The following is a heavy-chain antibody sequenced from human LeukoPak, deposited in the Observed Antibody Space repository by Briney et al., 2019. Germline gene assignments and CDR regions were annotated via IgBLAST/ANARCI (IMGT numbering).Heavy chain of an antibody. CDR1: GGSFSNYY. CDR2: IYYSGST. Sequence: SETLSLTCTVSGGSFSNYYWSWNRQPPGKGLEWIGDIYYSGSTNYNPSLKSRVTISVETSKNQFFLNLSSVTAADTAVYYCARHPTALVSYGFDPWGQGTLVTVSS. CDR3: ARHPTALVSYGFDP. V-gene: IGHV4-59*08. D-gene: IGHD5-18*01. J-gene: IGHJ5*02.